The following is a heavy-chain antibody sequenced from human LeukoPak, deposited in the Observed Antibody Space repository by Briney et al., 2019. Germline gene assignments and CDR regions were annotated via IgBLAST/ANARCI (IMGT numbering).Heavy chain of an antibody. CDR1: RFTFTNSW. CDR3: ARVHWDYYYMDV. J-gene: IGHJ6*03. V-gene: IGHV3-74*01. Sequence: PGGSLRLSCAASRFTFTNSWMHWVRQAPGKGLVWVSRINSDGSSTTYADFVKGRFTISRDNAKNTLYLQMNSLRAEDTAVYYCARVHWDYYYMDVWGKGTTVTVSS. D-gene: IGHD7-27*01. CDR2: INSDGSST.